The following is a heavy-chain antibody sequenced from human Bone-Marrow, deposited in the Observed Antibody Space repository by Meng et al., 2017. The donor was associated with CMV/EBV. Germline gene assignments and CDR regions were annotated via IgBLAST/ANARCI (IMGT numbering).Heavy chain of an antibody. Sequence: GESLKISCAVSGFTLSNYWMHWVRQAPGKGLVWVSRIALDGSSTNYADSVKGRFTNSRDNAKNTVYLSMKSLRAEDTAVYYCARGYCSSISCLFDYWGQGTLVTVSS. CDR1: GFTLSNYW. CDR2: IALDGSST. V-gene: IGHV3-74*01. CDR3: ARGYCSSISCLFDY. D-gene: IGHD2-2*01. J-gene: IGHJ4*02.